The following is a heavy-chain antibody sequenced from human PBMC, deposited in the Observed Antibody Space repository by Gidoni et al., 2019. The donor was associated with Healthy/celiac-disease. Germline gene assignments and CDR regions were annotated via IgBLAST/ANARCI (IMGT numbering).Heavy chain of an antibody. V-gene: IGHV3-53*01. CDR2: GST. CDR3: ARYFRGGKVPDAFDI. J-gene: IGHJ3*02. Sequence: GSTYYADSVKGRFTISRDNSKNTLYLQMNSLRAEDTAVYYCARYFRGGKVPDAFDIWGQGTMVTVSS. D-gene: IGHD2-15*01.